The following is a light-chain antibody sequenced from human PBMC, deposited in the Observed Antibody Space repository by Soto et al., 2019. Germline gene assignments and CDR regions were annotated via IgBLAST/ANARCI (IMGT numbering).Light chain of an antibody. J-gene: IGKJ4*01. CDR1: QKINNW. V-gene: IGKV1-5*03. Sequence: DIQLTQSPSTLSASVGDRVTITCRASQKINNWLAWYQQKPGTPPKLLISKASNLESGVPSRFSGSGSETECTLTISSLQPDDFATYYCQQYNSYSLLTFAGGTRVDIK. CDR2: KAS. CDR3: QQYNSYSLLT.